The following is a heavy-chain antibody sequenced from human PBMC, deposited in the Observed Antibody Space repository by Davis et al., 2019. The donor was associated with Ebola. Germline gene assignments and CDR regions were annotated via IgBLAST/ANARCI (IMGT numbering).Heavy chain of an antibody. J-gene: IGHJ4*02. CDR3: ASFTTYYYDGSTYSSPHYFDY. CDR1: GGSISSSRYY. CDR2: IYSSGST. D-gene: IGHD3-22*01. V-gene: IGHV4-39*01. Sequence: MPSETLSLTCTVSGGSISSSRYYWGWIRQPPGKGLEWIGSIYSSGSTYYNSSLKSRVTISVDTSRNQFSLKLRSVTAADTAVYYCASFTTYYYDGSTYSSPHYFDYWGQGTLVTVSS.